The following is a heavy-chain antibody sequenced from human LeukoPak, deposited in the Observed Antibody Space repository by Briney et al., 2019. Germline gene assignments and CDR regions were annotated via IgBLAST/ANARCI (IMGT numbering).Heavy chain of an antibody. V-gene: IGHV3-30*03. J-gene: IGHJ4*02. CDR3: ARGGRGTGYFDY. Sequence: GGSLRLSCAASGFTFSSYGMHWVRQAPGKGLEWVAVISYDGSNKYYADSVKGRFTISRDNSKNTLYLQMNSLRAEDTAVYYCARGGRGTGYFDYWGQGTLVTVSS. CDR1: GFTFSSYG. CDR2: ISYDGSNK. D-gene: IGHD1-1*01.